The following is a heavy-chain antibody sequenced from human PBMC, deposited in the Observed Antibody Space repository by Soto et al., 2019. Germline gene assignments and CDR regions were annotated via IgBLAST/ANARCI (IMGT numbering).Heavy chain of an antibody. V-gene: IGHV1-2*02. Sequence: QVHLVQSGAEVGKPGASVKVSCKASGYNFNDYVMHWVRQAPGQGLEWMGWIKPRSGETKYEQKFQGRVTLTSDMSISITNMAVTLVTYNDTAAYFCEDTTGYYTVGYCGQEDQVIDS. CDR2: IKPRSGET. CDR1: GYNFNDYV. D-gene: IGHD3-9*01. J-gene: IGHJ4*02. CDR3: EDTTGYYTVGY.